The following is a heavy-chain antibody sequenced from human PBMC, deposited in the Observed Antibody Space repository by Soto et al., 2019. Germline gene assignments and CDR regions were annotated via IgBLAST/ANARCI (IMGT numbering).Heavy chain of an antibody. J-gene: IGHJ3*02. D-gene: IGHD1-20*01. CDR2: MNPNSGNT. V-gene: IGHV1-8*01. CDR3: ARYTGITGTYAFDI. CDR1: GYTFTSYD. Sequence: RASVKVSCKASGYTFTSYDINWVRQATGQGLEWMGWMNPNSGNTGYAQKFQGRVTMTRNTSISTAYMELSSLRSEDTAVYYCARYTGITGTYAFDIWGQGTMVTVSS.